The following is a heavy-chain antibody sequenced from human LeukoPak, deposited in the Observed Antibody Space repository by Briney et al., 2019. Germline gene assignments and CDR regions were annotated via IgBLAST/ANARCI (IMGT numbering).Heavy chain of an antibody. CDR2: ISGSGGST. D-gene: IGHD6-13*01. Sequence: PGGSLRLSCAASGFTFSSYAMSWVRQAPGKGLEWVSAISGSGGSTYYADSVKGRFTIPRDNSKNTLYLQMNSLRAEDTAVYYCAKEVSFRAAAGTLEYFQHWGQGTLVTVSS. V-gene: IGHV3-23*01. CDR3: AKEVSFRAAAGTLEYFQH. CDR1: GFTFSSYA. J-gene: IGHJ1*01.